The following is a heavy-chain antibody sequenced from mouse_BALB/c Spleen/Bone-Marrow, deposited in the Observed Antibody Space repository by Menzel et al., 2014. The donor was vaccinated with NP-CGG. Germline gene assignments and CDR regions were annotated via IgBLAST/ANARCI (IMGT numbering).Heavy chain of an antibody. CDR2: ISYSGSS. D-gene: IGHD2-4*01. J-gene: IGHJ2*01. CDR1: GYSITSDYA. Sequence: EVQLQQSGPGLVKPSQSLSLTCTVTGYSITSDYAWNWIRQFPGNKLEWMGYISYSGSSSYNPSLESRISITRDTSKTQFFLQLHSVTTEDIATYYCARYDYDVGYFDYWGQGTTLTVSS. V-gene: IGHV3-2*02. CDR3: ARYDYDVGYFDY.